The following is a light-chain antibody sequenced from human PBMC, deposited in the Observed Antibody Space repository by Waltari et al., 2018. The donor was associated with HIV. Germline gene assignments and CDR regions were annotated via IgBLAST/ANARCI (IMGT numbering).Light chain of an antibody. CDR2: YDS. CDR1: DVGSKS. CDR3: QVWDRNSNHYV. V-gene: IGLV3-21*04. Sequence: SYVLTQPPSVSVAPGETARITCGGSDVGSKSVHWYQQKPGQALMLVIFYDSDRSSEIPDRFSGFVSGNTATLTISGVEAGDEADYYCQVWDRNSNHYVFGSGTKVTVL. J-gene: IGLJ1*01.